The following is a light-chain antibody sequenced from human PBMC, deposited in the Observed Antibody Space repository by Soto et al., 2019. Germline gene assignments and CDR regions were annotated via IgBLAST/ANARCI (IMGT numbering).Light chain of an antibody. Sequence: ESVWTQSPGTLSLSPGERATLSCRASQSVSSNYLAWYQQKPGQAPRLLIYGASSRATGIPDRFSGSGSGTDCTLTISRLEPEDCAVYYCQHYGRSAYTFGQGTTLEIK. CDR1: QSVSSNY. J-gene: IGKJ2*01. CDR2: GAS. V-gene: IGKV3-20*01. CDR3: QHYGRSAYT.